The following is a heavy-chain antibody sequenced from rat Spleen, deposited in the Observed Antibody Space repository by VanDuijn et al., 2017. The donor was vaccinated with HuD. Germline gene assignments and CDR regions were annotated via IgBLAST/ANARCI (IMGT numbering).Heavy chain of an antibody. J-gene: IGHJ2*01. D-gene: IGHD1-7*01. CDR1: GFTFSDYY. V-gene: IGHV5-7*01. CDR2: ISYDGSST. Sequence: VQLVESGGGLVQPGRSMKLSCAASGFTFSDYYMAWVRPAPKKGLEWVATISYDGSSTYYRDSVKGRFTISRDNAKSTLYMQMDSLRSEDTATYYCARHRIYYGYGFDYWGQGVMVTVSS. CDR3: ARHRIYYGYGFDY.